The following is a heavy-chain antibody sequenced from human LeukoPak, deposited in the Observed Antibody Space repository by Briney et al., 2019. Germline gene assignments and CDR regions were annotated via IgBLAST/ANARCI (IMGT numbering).Heavy chain of an antibody. CDR2: IYYSGST. CDR1: GGSISSSSYY. Sequence: PSETLSLTCTVSGGSISSSSYYWGWIRQPPGKGLEWIGSIYYSGSTYYNPSLKSRVTISVDTSKNQFSLKLSSVTAADTAVYYCARLGCSSTSCSHSDYWGQGTLVTASS. V-gene: IGHV4-39*01. CDR3: ARLGCSSTSCSHSDY. J-gene: IGHJ4*02. D-gene: IGHD2-2*01.